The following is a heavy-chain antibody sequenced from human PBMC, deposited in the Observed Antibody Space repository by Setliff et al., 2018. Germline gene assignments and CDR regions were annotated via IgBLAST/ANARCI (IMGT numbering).Heavy chain of an antibody. Sequence: ASVKVSCKVSGYTFTVYTMNWVRQAPGQGLEWMGRINPNSGGTNYAQKFQGRVTMTRDTSISTAYMELSRLTSEDTAVYYCARRPYGSSGYFNYWGQGTLVTVSS. CDR3: ARRPYGSSGYFNY. D-gene: IGHD3-22*01. CDR1: GYTFTVYT. V-gene: IGHV1-2*06. J-gene: IGHJ4*02. CDR2: INPNSGGT.